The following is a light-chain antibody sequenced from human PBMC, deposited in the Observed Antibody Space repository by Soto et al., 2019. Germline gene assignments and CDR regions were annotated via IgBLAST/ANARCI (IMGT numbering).Light chain of an antibody. Sequence: QSVLTQPPSASGTPGQRVTISCSGTSSNIGNNYIYWYHQLPGTAPKLLIYRNDQRASGVPDRFSGSKSDTSGSLAISGLRSDDEGIYHCAAWDDNLSGPLFGGGTKLTVL. J-gene: IGLJ3*02. V-gene: IGLV1-47*01. CDR2: RND. CDR3: AAWDDNLSGPL. CDR1: SSNIGNNY.